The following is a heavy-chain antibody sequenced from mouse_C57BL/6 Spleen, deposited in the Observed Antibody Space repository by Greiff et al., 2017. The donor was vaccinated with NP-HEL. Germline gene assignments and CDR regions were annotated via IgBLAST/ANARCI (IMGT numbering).Heavy chain of an antibody. Sequence: EVKLMESGGGLVKPGGSLKLSCAASGFTFSDYGMHWVRQAPEKGLEWVAYISSGSSTIYYADTVKGRFTISRDNAKNTLFLQMTSLRSEDTAMYYCARPGITTVVMDYWGQGTSVTVSS. CDR2: ISSGSSTI. CDR1: GFTFSDYG. J-gene: IGHJ4*01. D-gene: IGHD1-1*01. CDR3: ARPGITTVVMDY. V-gene: IGHV5-17*01.